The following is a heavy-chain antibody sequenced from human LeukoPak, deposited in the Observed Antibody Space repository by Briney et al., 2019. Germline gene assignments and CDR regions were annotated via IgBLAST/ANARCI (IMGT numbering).Heavy chain of an antibody. CDR3: ARHLYSPPDYGDNYGMDV. V-gene: IGHV4-59*08. Sequence: PSETLSLTCTVSGGSISSYYWSWIRQPPGKGLEWIGYIYYSGSTNYNPSLKSRVTILVDTSKNQFSLKLSSVTAADTAVYYCARHLYSPPDYGDNYGMDVWGQGTTVTVSS. D-gene: IGHD4-17*01. CDR1: GGSISSYY. CDR2: IYYSGST. J-gene: IGHJ6*02.